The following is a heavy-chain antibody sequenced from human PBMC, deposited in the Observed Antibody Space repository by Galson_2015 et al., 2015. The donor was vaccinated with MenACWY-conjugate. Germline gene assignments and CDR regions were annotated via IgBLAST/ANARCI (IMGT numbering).Heavy chain of an antibody. CDR1: GDTFSRYA. CDR2: IIAGNGNT. J-gene: IGHJ5*02. D-gene: IGHD3-22*01. V-gene: IGHV1-3*01. Sequence: SVKVSCKASGDTFSRYAIHWVRQAPGQGLEWMGWIIAGNGNTKYSQNFQARVTITRDTTASTVYMELSSLRSEDTAVYYCARNYFESNGYYDHWGQGTLVTVSP. CDR3: ARNYFESNGYYDH.